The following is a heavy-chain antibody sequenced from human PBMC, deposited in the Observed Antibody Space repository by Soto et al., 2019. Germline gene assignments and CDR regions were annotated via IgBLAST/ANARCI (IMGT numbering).Heavy chain of an antibody. Sequence: SSETLSLTCTVSGGSVSSSSYFWSWIRQSPGEGLEWIGYIFYSGSAYSNPSLMSRVTMSVDSSKNQFSLNLNSVTAADTAVYFCASELSGYSYGPGEVYWGQGILVTVSS. J-gene: IGHJ4*02. CDR1: GGSVSSSSYF. CDR3: ASELSGYSYGPGEVY. V-gene: IGHV4-30-4*01. D-gene: IGHD5-18*01. CDR2: IFYSGSA.